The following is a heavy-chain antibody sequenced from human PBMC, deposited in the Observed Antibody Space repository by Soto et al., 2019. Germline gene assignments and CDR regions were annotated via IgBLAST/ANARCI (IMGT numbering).Heavy chain of an antibody. CDR3: AKSSGQWELLLSHFDD. V-gene: IGHV3-30*18. CDR1: GFTFSSYG. Sequence: GGSLRLSCAASGFTFSSYGMHWVRQAPGKGLEWVAVISYDGSNKYYADSVKGRFTISRDNSKNTLYLQMNSLRAEDTAVYYCAKSSGQWELLLSHFDDWGQGTLVTVSS. J-gene: IGHJ4*02. D-gene: IGHD1-26*01. CDR2: ISYDGSNK.